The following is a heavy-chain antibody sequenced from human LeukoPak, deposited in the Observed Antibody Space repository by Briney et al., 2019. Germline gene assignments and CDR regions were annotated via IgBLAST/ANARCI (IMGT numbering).Heavy chain of an antibody. CDR3: ASAKVVRGGLVPDAFDI. J-gene: IGHJ3*02. V-gene: IGHV1-2*02. D-gene: IGHD3-10*01. CDR1: GYTFTGYY. CDR2: INPNSGGT. Sequence: ASVKVSCKASGYTFTGYYMHWVRQAPGQGLEWMGWINPNSGGTNYAQKFQGRVTMTRDTSISTAYMELSRLRSDDTAVYYCASAKVVRGGLVPDAFDIWGQGTMVTVSS.